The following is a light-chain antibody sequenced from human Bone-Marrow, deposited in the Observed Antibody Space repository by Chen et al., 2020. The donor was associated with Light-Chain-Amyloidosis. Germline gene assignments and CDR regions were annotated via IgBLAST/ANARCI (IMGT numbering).Light chain of an antibody. Sequence: SYVLTPPSSVSVALGQTATIDCGGNNIGSTSVHWYQQTPGQAPLLVVYDDSDRPSGIPERLSGSNSGNTAPLTISRVEAGDEADYYCQVWDRSSDRPVFGGGTKLPVL. V-gene: IGLV3-21*02. CDR2: DDS. CDR1: NIGSTS. CDR3: QVWDRSSDRPV. J-gene: IGLJ3*02.